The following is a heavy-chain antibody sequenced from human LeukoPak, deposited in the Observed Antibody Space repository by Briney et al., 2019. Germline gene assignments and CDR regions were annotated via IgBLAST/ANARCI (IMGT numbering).Heavy chain of an antibody. J-gene: IGHJ6*02. D-gene: IGHD2-2*01. Sequence: SVTVSCKASGGTFSSYTISWVRQAPGQGLEWMGRIIPILGIANYARKFQGRVTITADKSTSTAYMELSSLRSEDTAVYYCASTQGQLYDYYYYGMDVWGQGTTVTVSS. CDR2: IIPILGIA. CDR3: ASTQGQLYDYYYYGMDV. CDR1: GGTFSSYT. V-gene: IGHV1-69*02.